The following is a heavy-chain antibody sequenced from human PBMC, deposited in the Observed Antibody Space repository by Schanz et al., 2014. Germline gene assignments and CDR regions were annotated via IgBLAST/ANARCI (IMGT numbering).Heavy chain of an antibody. V-gene: IGHV1-69*02. CDR2: IIPILGIA. CDR3: ARGGGPEDVFDI. Sequence: QVQLVQSGAEVKKPGSSMKVSCKASGGTFNSYTINWVRQAPGQGLEWMGRIIPILGIANYAQKFQGRVTNTADKSTSTAYMELSSLRSDDTAVYYCARGGGPEDVFDIWGQGTILTVSS. CDR1: GGTFNSYT. D-gene: IGHD2-15*01. J-gene: IGHJ3*02.